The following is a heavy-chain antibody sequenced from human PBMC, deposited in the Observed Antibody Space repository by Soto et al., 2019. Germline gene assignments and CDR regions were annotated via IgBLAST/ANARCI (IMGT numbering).Heavy chain of an antibody. CDR3: AREVVTETTLRYFDF. J-gene: IGHJ4*02. CDR2: IIPFFGTP. V-gene: IGHV1-69*01. D-gene: IGHD2-21*02. Sequence: QVHLVQSGAEVKKSGSSVRVSCTASGGTFTNDAISWVRQAPGQGLEWLGRIIPFFGTPVYSQSFQGKLTITADESTGTAYMDLRSLRSDDTAVYYCAREVVTETTLRYFDFWGQGTLVTVSS. CDR1: GGTFTNDA.